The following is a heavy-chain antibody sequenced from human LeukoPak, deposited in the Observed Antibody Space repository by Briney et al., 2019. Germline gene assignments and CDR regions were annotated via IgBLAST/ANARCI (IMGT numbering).Heavy chain of an antibody. CDR1: GFTFSSYG. D-gene: IGHD3-22*01. CDR2: IWYDGSNK. J-gene: IGHJ4*02. CDR3: ARDRDYYDSSGYPAFDY. V-gene: IGHV3-33*01. Sequence: GRSLRLSCAASGFTFSSYGMHWVRQAPGKGLEWVAVIWYDGSNKYYADSVKGRFTISRDNSKNTLYLQMNSLRAEDTAVYYCARDRDYYDSSGYPAFDYWGQGTLVTVSP.